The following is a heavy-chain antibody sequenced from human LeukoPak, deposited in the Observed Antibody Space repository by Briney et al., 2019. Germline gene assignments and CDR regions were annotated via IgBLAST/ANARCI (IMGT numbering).Heavy chain of an antibody. V-gene: IGHV4-59*01. CDR2: IYYSGST. D-gene: IGHD5-18*01. CDR3: ARDRGGQYSYGREFDY. J-gene: IGHJ4*02. CDR1: GGSISSYY. Sequence: PSESLSLTCTVAGGSISSYYWSWIRQPPGKGLEWIGYIYYSGSTNYNPSLKSRVTISVDTSNNQFSLKLSSVTAADTAVYYCARDRGGQYSYGREFDYWGQGTPVTVSS.